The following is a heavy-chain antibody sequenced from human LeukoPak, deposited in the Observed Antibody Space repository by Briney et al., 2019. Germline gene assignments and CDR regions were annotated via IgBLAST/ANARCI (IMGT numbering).Heavy chain of an antibody. J-gene: IGHJ6*03. CDR3: ARRIVATINNYYYYYMDV. CDR1: GYTFTSYG. D-gene: IGHD5-12*01. CDR2: ISAYNGNT. Sequence: ASVKVSCKASGYTFTSYGISWVRQAPGQGLERMGWISAYNGNTNYAQKLQGRVTMTTDTSTSTAYMELRSLRSDDTAVYYCARRIVATINNYYYYYMDVWGKGTTVTVSS. V-gene: IGHV1-18*01.